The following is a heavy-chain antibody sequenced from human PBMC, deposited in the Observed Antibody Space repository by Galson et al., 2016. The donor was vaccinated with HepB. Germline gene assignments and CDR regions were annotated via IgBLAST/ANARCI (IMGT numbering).Heavy chain of an antibody. CDR1: GGTFSNYG. CDR3: ARDRSSGWFDSSDI. J-gene: IGHJ3*02. Sequence: SVKVSCKASGGTFSNYGISWVRQAPGQGLEWMGGIIPIFGAANYEQKFQGRVTISADEATNTVYMELSSLTSEDTAVYYCARDRSSGWFDSSDIWAQGTMVTVSS. CDR2: IIPIFGAA. D-gene: IGHD6-19*01. V-gene: IGHV1-69*13.